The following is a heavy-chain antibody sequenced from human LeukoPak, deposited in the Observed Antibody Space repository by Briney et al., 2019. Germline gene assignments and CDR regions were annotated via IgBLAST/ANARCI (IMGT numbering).Heavy chain of an antibody. CDR3: ARGGRDYYDSSGYY. V-gene: IGHV3-30-3*01. D-gene: IGHD3-22*01. J-gene: IGHJ4*02. CDR2: ISYDGSNK. Sequence: GGSLRLSCAASGFTFSNYWMGWVRQAPGKGLEWVAVISYDGSNKYYADSVKGRFTISRDNSKNTLYLQMNSLRAEDTAVYYCARGGRDYYDSSGYYWGQGTLVTVSS. CDR1: GFTFSNYW.